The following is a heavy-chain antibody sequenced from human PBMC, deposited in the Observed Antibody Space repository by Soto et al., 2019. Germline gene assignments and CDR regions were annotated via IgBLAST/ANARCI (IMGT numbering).Heavy chain of an antibody. J-gene: IGHJ4*02. CDR3: ARDDLGIAAAGTHDY. CDR2: IYTSGST. V-gene: IGHV4-4*07. D-gene: IGHD6-13*01. Sequence: QVQLQESGPGLVKPSETLSLTCTVSGGSISSYYWSWIRQPAGKGLEWIGRIYTSGSTNYNPSLKRRVTMSVDTSKNQFSLKLSSVTAADTAVYYCARDDLGIAAAGTHDYWGQATLVTVSS. CDR1: GGSISSYY.